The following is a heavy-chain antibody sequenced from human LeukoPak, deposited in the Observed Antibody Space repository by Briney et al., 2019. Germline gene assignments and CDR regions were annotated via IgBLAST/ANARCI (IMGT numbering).Heavy chain of an antibody. J-gene: IGHJ3*02. D-gene: IGHD2-15*01. V-gene: IGHV4-39*07. CDR1: GGSISSSSYY. CDR2: IYYSGST. CDR3: ARSDTYCSGGSCSPNTFDALDI. Sequence: SETLSLTCTVSGGSISSSSYYWGWIRQPPGKGLEWIGSIYYSGSTYYNPSLKSRVTISIDTSKNQFSLKLSSVTAADTAVYYCARSDTYCSGGSCSPNTFDALDIWGQGTMVAVSS.